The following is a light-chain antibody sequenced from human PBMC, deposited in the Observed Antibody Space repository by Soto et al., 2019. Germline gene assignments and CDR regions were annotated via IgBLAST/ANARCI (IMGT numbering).Light chain of an antibody. J-gene: IGLJ2*01. Sequence: QSVLTQPASVSGSPGQSITISCAGTMRDVGAYHLVSWYQQHPGRAPQLIIYEVRNRPSGISFRFSGSKSGNTASLTISGLQAEDEADYYCSSYTSKRSLIFGGGTKVTVL. CDR3: SSYTSKRSLI. CDR1: MRDVGAYHL. CDR2: EVR. V-gene: IGLV2-14*01.